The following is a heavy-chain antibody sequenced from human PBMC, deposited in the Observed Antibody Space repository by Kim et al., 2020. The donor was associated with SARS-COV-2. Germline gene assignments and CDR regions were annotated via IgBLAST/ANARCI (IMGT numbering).Heavy chain of an antibody. CDR1: GFTFSSYG. V-gene: IGHV3-30*18. Sequence: GGSLRLSCAASGFTFSSYGMHWVRQAPGKGLEWVAVISYDGSNKYYADSVKGRFTISRDDSKNTLYLQMNSLRAEDTAVYYCAKDRREVPGTVEGPGAYWGQGTLVTVSS. CDR3: AKDRREVPGTVEGPGAY. D-gene: IGHD6-13*01. J-gene: IGHJ4*02. CDR2: ISYDGSNK.